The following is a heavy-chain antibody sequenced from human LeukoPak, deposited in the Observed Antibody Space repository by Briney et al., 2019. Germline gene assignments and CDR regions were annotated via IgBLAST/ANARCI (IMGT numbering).Heavy chain of an antibody. J-gene: IGHJ3*02. D-gene: IGHD3-9*01. CDR2: IYYSGSI. CDR3: ARVSKKYDILTGYYPSGAFDI. V-gene: IGHV4-59*01. Sequence: SSETLSLTCTVSGGSISSYYWSWIRQPPGKGLEWIGYIYYSGSINYNPSLKSRVTISVDTSKNQFSLKLSSVTAADTAVYYCARVSKKYDILTGYYPSGAFDIWGQGTMVTVSS. CDR1: GGSISSYY.